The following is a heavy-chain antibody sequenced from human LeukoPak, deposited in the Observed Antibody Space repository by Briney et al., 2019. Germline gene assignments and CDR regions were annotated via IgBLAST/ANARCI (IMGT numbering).Heavy chain of an antibody. D-gene: IGHD6-6*01. J-gene: IGHJ3*02. CDR1: GGSFSGYY. Sequence: TSETLSLTCAVYGGSFSGYYWSWIRQPPGKGLEWIGEINHSGSTNYNPSLKSRVTISVDTSKNQFSLNLKSVTAADTAIYYCAREGLAARRGAFDIWGQGTVVSVSS. CDR2: INHSGST. V-gene: IGHV4-34*01. CDR3: AREGLAARRGAFDI.